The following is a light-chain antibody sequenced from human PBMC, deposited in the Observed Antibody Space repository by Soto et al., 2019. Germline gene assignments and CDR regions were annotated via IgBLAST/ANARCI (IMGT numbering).Light chain of an antibody. J-gene: IGKJ5*01. V-gene: IGKV3-11*01. Sequence: EIVLTQSPATLSLSSGERATLSCRASQCVSSYLLWYQQKPGQAPRLLIYDASNRATGIPARFSGSGSETDFTLTISSLEPEDFAVYYCQHRMNWPLTFGQGTRLEIK. CDR1: QCVSSY. CDR3: QHRMNWPLT. CDR2: DAS.